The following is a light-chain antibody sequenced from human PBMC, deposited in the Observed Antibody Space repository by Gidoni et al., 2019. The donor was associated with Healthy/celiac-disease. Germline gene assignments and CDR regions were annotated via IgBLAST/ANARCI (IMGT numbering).Light chain of an antibody. V-gene: IGKV1-5*03. CDR2: KAS. CDR1: QSNSSW. CDR3: QQYNSYWT. Sequence: DIQMTQSPSTLPASVGDRVTITRRASQSNSSWLAWYQQQPGKAPKLLYYKASSLESGVPSRFSGGGSGTEFTLTISSLQPDDFATYYCQQYNSYWTFGQGTKVEIK. J-gene: IGKJ1*01.